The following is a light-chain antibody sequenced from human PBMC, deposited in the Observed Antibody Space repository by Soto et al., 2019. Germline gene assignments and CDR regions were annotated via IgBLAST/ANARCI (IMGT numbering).Light chain of an antibody. CDR1: QSVTSRY. Sequence: EIVLTQSPGTLSLSPGERAALSCRASQSVTSRYFAWYQQKPGQAPRLLIYGTSNRATGIPDRFSGSGSGTDFSITISRLEPEDSAVYYCQQYGTSPLTFGGGTKVEIK. CDR3: QQYGTSPLT. J-gene: IGKJ4*01. CDR2: GTS. V-gene: IGKV3-20*01.